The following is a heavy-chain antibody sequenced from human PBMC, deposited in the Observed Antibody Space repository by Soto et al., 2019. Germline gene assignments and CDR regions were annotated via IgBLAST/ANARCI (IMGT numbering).Heavy chain of an antibody. CDR1: GCSIRSRSYF. V-gene: IGHV4-39*01. CDR2: IYYSGSI. D-gene: IGHD3-10*01. J-gene: IGHJ3*02. CDR3: ARQGLLWFGDPDPDAFDI. Sequence: PSEDLSLTCTVSGCSIRSRSYFWGRLRQQQGKGQKWIGSIYYSGSIYYNPSLKSRVTISVDTSKNQFSLKLSSVTAADTAVYYCARQGLLWFGDPDPDAFDIWGQGTMVT.